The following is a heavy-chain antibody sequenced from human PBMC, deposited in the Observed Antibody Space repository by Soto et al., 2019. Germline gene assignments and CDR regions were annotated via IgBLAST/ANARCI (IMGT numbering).Heavy chain of an antibody. D-gene: IGHD2-2*01. Sequence: QVQLQESGPGLVKPSQTLSLTCSVSGGSISRDSYYWTWIRQHPGKGLEWIGYIYYTGITHYSPSRRTRVTISVDTSNSQFSLNLNSVTAADTAVYYCASENSCWFESWGQGTLVTVSS. CDR1: GGSISRDSYY. CDR2: IYYTGIT. V-gene: IGHV4-31*03. J-gene: IGHJ5*01. CDR3: ASENSCWFES.